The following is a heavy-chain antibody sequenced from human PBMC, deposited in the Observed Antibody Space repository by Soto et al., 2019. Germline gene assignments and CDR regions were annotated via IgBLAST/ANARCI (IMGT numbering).Heavy chain of an antibody. Sequence: QILLVQSGAEVKKPGASVKVSCKASGYTFTNYDIGWVRQAPGQGLEWMGWISPYSGNTKYAQKFQGRVTMTTDTSTTTAYMELRSLRSDDTAVFFCVRFASSGLYTGGYWGQGTLVTVSS. CDR2: ISPYSGNT. CDR3: VRFASSGLYTGGY. V-gene: IGHV1-18*01. J-gene: IGHJ4*02. D-gene: IGHD6-19*01. CDR1: GYTFTNYD.